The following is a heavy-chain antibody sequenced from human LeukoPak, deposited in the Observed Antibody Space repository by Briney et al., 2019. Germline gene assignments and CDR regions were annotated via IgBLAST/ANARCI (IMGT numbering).Heavy chain of an antibody. V-gene: IGHV4-61*05. Sequence: SETLSLTCTVSGGSISSSSYYWGWIRQPPGKGLEWIGYIYYSGSTNYNPSLKSRVTISVDTSKNQFSLKLSSVTAADTAVYYCARGRGGVIVNWGQGTLVTVSS. CDR3: ARGRGGVIVN. CDR1: GGSISSSSYY. CDR2: IYYSGST. J-gene: IGHJ4*02. D-gene: IGHD3-16*02.